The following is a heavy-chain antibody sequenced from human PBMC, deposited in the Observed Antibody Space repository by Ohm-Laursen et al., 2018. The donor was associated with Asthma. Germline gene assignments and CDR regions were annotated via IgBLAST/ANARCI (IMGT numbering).Heavy chain of an antibody. Sequence: SLRLSCSASGFTFSSYAMSWVRQAPGKGLECVSAIIGSGADTYYADSVKGRFTISRDNSKNTLYLQMNTLRAEDTAVYYCARETATGSQNIHYYDLDVWGQGTAVIVSS. J-gene: IGHJ6*02. CDR1: GFTFSSYA. CDR2: IIGSGADT. D-gene: IGHD2-15*01. CDR3: ARETATGSQNIHYYDLDV. V-gene: IGHV3-23*01.